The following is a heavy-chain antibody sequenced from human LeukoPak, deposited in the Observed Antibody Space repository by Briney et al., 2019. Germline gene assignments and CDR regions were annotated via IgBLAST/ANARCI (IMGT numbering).Heavy chain of an antibody. CDR2: IRSQIYGGTP. CDR1: GFTFGDYA. Sequence: GGSLRLSCTGSGFTFGDYAMTWVRQAPGKGLEWVGFIRSQIYGGTPEYAASVKGRFTISRDGSEGVAYLQMNSLKTEDTAVYYCTRDQTPYYWGQGTLVTVSS. V-gene: IGHV3-49*04. J-gene: IGHJ4*02. CDR3: TRDQTPYY.